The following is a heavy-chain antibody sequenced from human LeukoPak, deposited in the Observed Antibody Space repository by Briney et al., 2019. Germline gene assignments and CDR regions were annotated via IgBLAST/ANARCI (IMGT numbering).Heavy chain of an antibody. CDR1: GGSISSYY. V-gene: IGHV4-59*01. CDR2: IYYSGST. Sequence: SETLSLTCPVSGGSISSYYWSWIRQPPGKGLEWIGYIYYSGSTNYNPSLKSRVTISVDTSKNQFSLKLSSVTAADTAVYYCARGDVVVVPAAILTYYYYMDVWGKGTTVTVSS. CDR3: ARGDVVVVPAAILTYYYYMDV. D-gene: IGHD2-2*02. J-gene: IGHJ6*03.